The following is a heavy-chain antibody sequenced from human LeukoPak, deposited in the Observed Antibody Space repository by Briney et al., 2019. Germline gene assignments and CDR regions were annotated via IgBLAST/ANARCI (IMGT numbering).Heavy chain of an antibody. CDR2: ISGSGGST. D-gene: IGHD3-9*01. J-gene: IGHJ4*02. CDR1: GFTFSSYA. Sequence: GSLRLSCAASGFTFSSYAMSWVRQAPGKGLEWVSAISGSGGSTYYADSVKGRFTISRDNSKNTLYLQMNSLRAEDTAVYYCAKSTTLRYFTIPDYWGQGTLVTVSS. CDR3: AKSTTLRYFTIPDY. V-gene: IGHV3-23*01.